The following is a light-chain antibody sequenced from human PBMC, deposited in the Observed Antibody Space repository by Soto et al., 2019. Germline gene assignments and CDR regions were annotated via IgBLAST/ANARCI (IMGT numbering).Light chain of an antibody. CDR3: HQYNNWLWT. CDR1: QSVSSN. CDR2: GAS. Sequence: EIVMTQSPATLSVSPGERATLSCRASQSVSSNLAWYQQKPGQAPRLLIYGASTRATGIPARFSGSGSGTEFTLTIRSLQSEDFAVYYCHQYNNWLWTFGQGTKVEIK. J-gene: IGKJ1*01. V-gene: IGKV3-15*01.